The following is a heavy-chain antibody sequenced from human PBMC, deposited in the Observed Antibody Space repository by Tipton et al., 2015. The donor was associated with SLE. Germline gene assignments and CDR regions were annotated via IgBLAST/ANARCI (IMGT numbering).Heavy chain of an antibody. Sequence: SLRLSCAASGFTFSSYGMSWVRQAPGKGLEWVSAISGSGGSTYYADSVKGRFTISRDNSKNTLYLQMNSRRAEDTAVYYCAKSTTRADFDYWGQGTLVTVSS. CDR2: ISGSGGST. V-gene: IGHV3-23*01. CDR1: GFTFSSYG. J-gene: IGHJ4*02. CDR3: AKSTTRADFDY. D-gene: IGHD2-15*01.